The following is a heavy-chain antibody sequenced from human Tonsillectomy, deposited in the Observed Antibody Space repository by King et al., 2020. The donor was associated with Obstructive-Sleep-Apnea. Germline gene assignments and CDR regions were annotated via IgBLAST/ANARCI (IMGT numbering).Heavy chain of an antibody. CDR1: GYSFTSYW. CDR3: ARLSYCGDGCYFDY. Sequence: QLVQSGAEVKKSGESLKISSRGSGYSFTSYWITWVRQMPGKGLEWMGIIYPADSNTRYSPSFQGQVTFSVDKSISTAYLQWSSLSASDTATYYCARLSYCGDGCYFDYWGQGTLVTVSS. D-gene: IGHD2-21*02. V-gene: IGHV5-51*01. J-gene: IGHJ4*02. CDR2: IYPADSNT.